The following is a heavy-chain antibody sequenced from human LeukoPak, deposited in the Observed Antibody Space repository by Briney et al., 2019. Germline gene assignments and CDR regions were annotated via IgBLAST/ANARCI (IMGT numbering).Heavy chain of an antibody. V-gene: IGHV3-30*18. CDR2: ISYDGSNK. CDR1: GFTFSNYG. CDR3: AKEGSDAFDI. J-gene: IGHJ3*02. Sequence: GGSLRLSCAVSGFTFSNYGMHWVRQAPGKGLEWVAVISYDGSNKYYADSVKGRFTISRDNSKNTLYLQMNSLRAEDTAVYYCAKEGSDAFDIWGQGTMVTVSS.